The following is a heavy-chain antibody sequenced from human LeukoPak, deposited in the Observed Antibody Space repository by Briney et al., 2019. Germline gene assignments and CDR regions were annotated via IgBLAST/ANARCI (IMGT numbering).Heavy chain of an antibody. CDR3: SRDSALAAFNY. CDR1: GLTSICNS. Sequence: GGSLRLSCAISGLTSICNSMNWVRQAPGKGLEWVSTISCRGDNIYYADSFKGRFTTSRDNAKSSLYLQMTSLRADDTAVYYCSRDSALAAFNYWGQGTLATVSS. V-gene: IGHV3-21*04. D-gene: IGHD6-19*01. J-gene: IGHJ4*02. CDR2: ISCRGDNI.